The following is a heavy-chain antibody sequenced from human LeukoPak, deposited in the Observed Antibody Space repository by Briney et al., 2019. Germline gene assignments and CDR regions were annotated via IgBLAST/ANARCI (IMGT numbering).Heavy chain of an antibody. Sequence: GGSLRLSCAASGFTFSRYALTWVRRAPGRGLEWVSTISGSGNTTYYADSVRGRFTISRDNSKNTLYLPMNSLRAEDTAIYYCVKLAHYYDSGGYYPNDAFDIWGQGTMVTVSS. CDR2: ISGSGNTT. V-gene: IGHV3-23*01. D-gene: IGHD3-22*01. CDR3: VKLAHYYDSGGYYPNDAFDI. CDR1: GFTFSRYA. J-gene: IGHJ3*02.